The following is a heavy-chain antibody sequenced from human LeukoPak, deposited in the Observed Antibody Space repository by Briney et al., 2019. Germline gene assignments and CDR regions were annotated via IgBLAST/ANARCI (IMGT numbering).Heavy chain of an antibody. CDR1: GYTFTSYA. CDR3: ARDLPIAVAGT. CDR2: INAGNGNT. J-gene: IGHJ5*02. D-gene: IGHD6-19*01. Sequence: ASVKVSCEASGYTFTSYAMHWVRQAPGQKLEWMGWINAGNGNTKYSQKFQGRVTITRDTSASTAYMELSSLRSEDTAVYYCARDLPIAVAGTWGQGTLVTVSS. V-gene: IGHV1-3*01.